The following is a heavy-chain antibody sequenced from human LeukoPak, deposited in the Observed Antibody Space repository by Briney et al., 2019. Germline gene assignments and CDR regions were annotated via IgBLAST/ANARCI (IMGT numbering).Heavy chain of an antibody. Sequence: GGSLRLSCAASGFTFSNYDMQWVRQAPGKGLEWVALLSYDGSSRSYADSVKGRFTISRDNAERSVYLQMNSLRVEDTAVYYCARDKEQMVRAPFAFDIWGQGTTVTVSS. V-gene: IGHV3-30*03. CDR2: LSYDGSSR. D-gene: IGHD3-10*01. CDR3: ARDKEQMVRAPFAFDI. CDR1: GFTFSNYD. J-gene: IGHJ3*02.